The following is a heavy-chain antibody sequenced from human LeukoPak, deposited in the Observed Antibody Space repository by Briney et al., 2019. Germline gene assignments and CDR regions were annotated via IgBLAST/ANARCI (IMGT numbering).Heavy chain of an antibody. Sequence: GGSLRLSCAASGFTFSSYGMHWVRQAPGKGLEWVAVISYDGSNKYYADSVKGRFTISRDNSKNTLYLQMNGLRAEDTAVYYCAKVLSVGMDVWGKGTTVTVSS. CDR2: ISYDGSNK. D-gene: IGHD2/OR15-2a*01. CDR3: AKVLSVGMDV. J-gene: IGHJ6*04. V-gene: IGHV3-30*18. CDR1: GFTFSSYG.